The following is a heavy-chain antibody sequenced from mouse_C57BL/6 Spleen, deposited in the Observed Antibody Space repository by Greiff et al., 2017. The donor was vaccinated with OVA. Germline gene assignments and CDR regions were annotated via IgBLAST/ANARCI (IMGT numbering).Heavy chain of an antibody. CDR3: ARGDYDADYYAMDY. V-gene: IGHV1-22*01. CDR2: INPNNGGT. CDR1: GYTFTYYN. D-gene: IGHD2-4*01. Sequence: EVQLQESGPELVKPGASVKMSCKASGYTFTYYNMHWVKQSHGKSLEWIGYINPNNGGTSYNQKFKGKATLTVNKSSSTAYMELRSLTSEDSAVYYCARGDYDADYYAMDYWGQGTSVTVSS. J-gene: IGHJ4*01.